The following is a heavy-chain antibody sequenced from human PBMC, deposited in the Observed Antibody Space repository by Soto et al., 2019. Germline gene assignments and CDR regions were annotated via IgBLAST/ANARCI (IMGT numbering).Heavy chain of an antibody. CDR1: GYRFTNYW. Sequence: PGESLKISCKGSGYRFTNYWIGWVRQMPGKGLECMGIIYAGDSDTSYSPSFQGQVTISADKSISTAYLQWSSLKASDTAMYYCARPIGALSTTDFTYWGQGTLVTVSS. J-gene: IGHJ4*02. CDR2: IYAGDSDT. V-gene: IGHV5-51*01. D-gene: IGHD3-22*01. CDR3: ARPIGALSTTDFTY.